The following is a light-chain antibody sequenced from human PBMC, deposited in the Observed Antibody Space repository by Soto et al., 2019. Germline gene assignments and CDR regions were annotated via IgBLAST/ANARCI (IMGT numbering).Light chain of an antibody. CDR2: DTS. Sequence: EIVLTQSPATLSLSPGEKATLSCRASPSVSSYLASYQQKPGQAPRLLFYDTSIRATGIPAKFSGTGSETDFNLTITSLEPEDFAVYYCQQRSNWPWTFGKGTKVEIK. CDR3: QQRSNWPWT. J-gene: IGKJ1*01. CDR1: PSVSSY. V-gene: IGKV3-11*01.